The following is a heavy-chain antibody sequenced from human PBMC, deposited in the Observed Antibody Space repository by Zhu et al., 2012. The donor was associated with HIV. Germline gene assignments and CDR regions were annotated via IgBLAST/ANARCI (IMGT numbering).Heavy chain of an antibody. D-gene: IGHD3-9*01. CDR2: MSYSGST. Sequence: QVQLQESGPGLVKPSDTLSLTCAVSGYSISSSNWWGWIRQPPGKGLEWIAYMSYSGSTYYNVSLKSRVTMSVDTSKNQFSLKLRSVTAVDTAVYYCARIREDILTGFYYYYMDVWGKGARSSSP. J-gene: IGHJ6*03. CDR3: ARIREDILTGFYYYYMDV. CDR1: GYSISSSNW. V-gene: IGHV4-28*01.